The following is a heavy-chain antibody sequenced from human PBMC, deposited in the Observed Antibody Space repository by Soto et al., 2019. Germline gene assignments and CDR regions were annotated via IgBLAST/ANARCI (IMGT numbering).Heavy chain of an antibody. CDR1: EFTFSNYA. Sequence: GGSLRLSXTASEFTFSNYAMSWVRQAPGKGLEWVSAISASGAATYYVDSVKGRLTISRDNSKNTLYVQMNSLRAEDTGVYYCARCAVLSTTSGGWCNWFDPWGQGTLVTVSS. V-gene: IGHV3-23*01. CDR2: ISASGAAT. CDR3: ARCAVLSTTSGGWCNWFDP. D-gene: IGHD2-21*01. J-gene: IGHJ5*02.